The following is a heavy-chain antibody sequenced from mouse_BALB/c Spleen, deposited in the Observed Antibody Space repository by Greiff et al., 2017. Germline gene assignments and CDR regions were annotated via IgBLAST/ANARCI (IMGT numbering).Heavy chain of an antibody. V-gene: IGHV2-9-2*01. Sequence: VQRVESGPGLVAPSQSLSITCTVSGFSLTSYDISWIRQPPGKGLEWLGVIWTGGGTNYNSAFMSRLSISKDNSKSQVFLKMNSLQTDDTAIYYCVRAYYGNYDYAMDYWGQGTSVTVSS. CDR2: IWTGGGT. CDR1: GFSLTSYD. D-gene: IGHD2-10*01. J-gene: IGHJ4*01. CDR3: VRAYYGNYDYAMDY.